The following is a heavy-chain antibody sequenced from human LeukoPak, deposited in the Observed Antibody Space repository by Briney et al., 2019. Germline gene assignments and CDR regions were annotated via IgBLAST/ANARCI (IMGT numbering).Heavy chain of an antibody. CDR2: IYHSGST. CDR1: GGSISSSNW. V-gene: IGHV4-4*02. Sequence: SETLSLTCAVSGGSISSSNWWCWVRQPPGRGLERFGEIYHSGSTNYNPSLKSRVTISVDKSKNQFSLKLSSVTAADTAVYFCARSYYDSSGYYTLAYWGQGTLVTVSS. CDR3: ARSYYDSSGYYTLAY. J-gene: IGHJ4*02. D-gene: IGHD3-22*01.